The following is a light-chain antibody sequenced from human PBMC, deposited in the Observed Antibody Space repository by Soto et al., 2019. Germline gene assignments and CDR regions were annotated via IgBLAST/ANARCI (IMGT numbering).Light chain of an antibody. Sequence: IQLTQSPSSLSASVGDRVTITCLAIQDINSFLAWYQQKPGKAPKLLIYAASTLQSGVPSRFRGSGSGTDFTLTISSLQPEDFETYYCQQLESYPSTFGGGTKVDIK. V-gene: IGKV1-9*01. CDR2: AAS. CDR1: QDINSF. CDR3: QQLESYPST. J-gene: IGKJ4*01.